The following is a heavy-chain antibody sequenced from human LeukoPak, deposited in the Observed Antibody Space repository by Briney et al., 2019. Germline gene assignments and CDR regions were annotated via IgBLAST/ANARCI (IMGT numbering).Heavy chain of an antibody. Sequence: NTSETLSLTCTVSGGSISSYYWSWIRQPPGKGLEWIGYIYYSGSTNYNPSPKSRVTISVDTSKNQFSLKLSSVTAADTAVYYCARHFAFSYYYMDVWGKGTTVTVSS. CDR3: ARHFAFSYYYMDV. CDR2: IYYSGST. V-gene: IGHV4-59*08. CDR1: GGSISSYY. J-gene: IGHJ6*03.